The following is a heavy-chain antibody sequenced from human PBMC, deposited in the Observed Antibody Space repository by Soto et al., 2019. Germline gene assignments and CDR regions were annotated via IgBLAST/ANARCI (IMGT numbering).Heavy chain of an antibody. J-gene: IGHJ6*03. D-gene: IGHD4-4*01. CDR2: ISGSGDRI. Sequence: EVQLLESGGGLVQPGGSLTLSCAASGFTFSSYAMSWVRQAPGKGLEWVSAISGSGDRINYADSVKGRVTISRDNSENTLYLQMNSLRAEDAAIYCCAKGGAVSYYYYMDVWGKGTTVTVSS. V-gene: IGHV3-23*01. CDR3: AKGGAVSYYYYMDV. CDR1: GFTFSSYA.